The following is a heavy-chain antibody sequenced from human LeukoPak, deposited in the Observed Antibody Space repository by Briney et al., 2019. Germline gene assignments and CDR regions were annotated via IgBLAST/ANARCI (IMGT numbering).Heavy chain of an antibody. D-gene: IGHD5-18*01. CDR1: GFTFSNYN. CDR3: AKHMTFMDTAMLR. Sequence: PGGSLRLSCAASGFTFSNYNMSWVGQAPGKGLEWVSAISGSGGGTYYADSVKGRFTISRDNSKNTLYLQMNSLRAEDTAVYYCAKHMTFMDTAMLRWGQGTLVTVSS. CDR2: ISGSGGGT. V-gene: IGHV3-23*01. J-gene: IGHJ4*02.